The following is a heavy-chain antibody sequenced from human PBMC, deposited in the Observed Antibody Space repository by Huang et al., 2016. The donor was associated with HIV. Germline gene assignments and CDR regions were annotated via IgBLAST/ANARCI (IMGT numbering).Heavy chain of an antibody. J-gene: IGHJ4*02. D-gene: IGHD3-22*01. Sequence: EVQLVESGGGLVQPGGSLRLSCAASGFSISSYWMHWVRQAPGKGLVWVSRMNSDASSTSYADSVKGRCNISRDNAKNTLYLQMNSLRAEDTAVYYCARDPRIQSWLNFFDYWGQGTLVSVSS. CDR3: ARDPRIQSWLNFFDY. CDR1: GFSISSYW. CDR2: MNSDASST. V-gene: IGHV3-74*01.